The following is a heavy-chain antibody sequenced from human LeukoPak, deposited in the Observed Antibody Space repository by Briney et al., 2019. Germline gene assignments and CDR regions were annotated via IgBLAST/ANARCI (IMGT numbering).Heavy chain of an antibody. CDR1: GFTFSIYE. V-gene: IGHV3-48*03. CDR3: ARTLEMATGCGDY. D-gene: IGHD5-24*01. CDR2: ISSSSSNI. J-gene: IGHJ4*02. Sequence: PGGSLRLSYAASGFTFSIYEMNWVRQAPGGRLEWVSYISSSSSNIYYADSVKGRFTISRDNAKYSLYLQMNSLRAEDTAVYYCARTLEMATGCGDYWGQGTLVTVSS.